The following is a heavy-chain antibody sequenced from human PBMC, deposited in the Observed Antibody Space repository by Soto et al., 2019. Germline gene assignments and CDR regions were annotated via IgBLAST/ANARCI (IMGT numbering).Heavy chain of an antibody. CDR3: ARDGWGSNWYFDL. J-gene: IGHJ2*01. D-gene: IGHD3-16*01. CDR2: ISYDGKQT. V-gene: IGHV3-30*03. Sequence: GGSLRLSCGAPGVTFKDYGMHWVRQAPGKGLEWVAVISYDGKQTYYADSVKGRFTISKDKSKRTLFLQMNSLRVDDTAVYYCARDGWGSNWYFDLWGRGTLVTSPQ. CDR1: GVTFKDYG.